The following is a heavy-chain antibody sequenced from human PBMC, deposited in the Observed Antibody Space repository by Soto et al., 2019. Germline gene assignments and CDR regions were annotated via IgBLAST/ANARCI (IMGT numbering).Heavy chain of an antibody. CDR3: ARLPTAARPGGY. D-gene: IGHD6-6*01. V-gene: IGHV4-59*08. CDR2: IYYSGST. Sequence: SETLSLTCTVSGGSISSYYWSWIRQPPGKGLEWIGYIYYSGSTNYNPSLKSRVTISVDTSKNQFSLKLSSVTAADTAVYYCARLPTAARPGGYWGQGTLVTVSS. J-gene: IGHJ4*02. CDR1: GGSISSYY.